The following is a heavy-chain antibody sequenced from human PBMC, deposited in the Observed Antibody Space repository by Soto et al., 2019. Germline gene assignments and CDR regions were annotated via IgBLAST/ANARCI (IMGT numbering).Heavy chain of an antibody. CDR1: GFTFGSYA. Sequence: GGSLRLSCAASGFTFGSYAMHWLRQAPGKGLEWVAVISYDGSNKYYADSVKGRFTISRDNSKNTLYLQMNSLRAEDMAVYYCARGSGVYDSSGHYYYWGQGTLVTVSS. D-gene: IGHD3-22*01. CDR3: ARGSGVYDSSGHYYY. V-gene: IGHV3-30-3*01. J-gene: IGHJ4*02. CDR2: ISYDGSNK.